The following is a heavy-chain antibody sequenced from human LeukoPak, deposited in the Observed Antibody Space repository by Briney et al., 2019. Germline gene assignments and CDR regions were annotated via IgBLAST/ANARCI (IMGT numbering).Heavy chain of an antibody. CDR3: ARDPPSLYYDSSGYFDY. J-gene: IGHJ4*02. CDR1: GFTFSSYS. D-gene: IGHD3-22*01. V-gene: IGHV3-21*01. CDR2: ISSSSSYI. Sequence: PGGSLRLSCAASGFTFSSYSMNWVRQAPGKGLEWVSSISSSSSYIYYADSVKGRFTISRDNAKNSLYLQKNSLRAEDTAVYYCARDPPSLYYDSSGYFDYWGQGTLVTVSS.